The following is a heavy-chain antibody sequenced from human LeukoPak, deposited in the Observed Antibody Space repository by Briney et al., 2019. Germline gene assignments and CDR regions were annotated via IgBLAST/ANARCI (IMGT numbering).Heavy chain of an antibody. CDR1: GGTFSSYA. J-gene: IGHJ6*02. CDR3: ARGPGFGSGSYYGYYGMDV. V-gene: IGHV1-69*04. Sequence: GASVKVSCKASGGTFSSYAISWVRQAPGQGLEWMGRIIPIFGIANYAQKFQGRVTINADKSTSTAYMELSSLRSEDTAVYYCARGPGFGSGSYYGYYGMDVWGQGTTVTVSS. D-gene: IGHD3-10*01. CDR2: IIPIFGIA.